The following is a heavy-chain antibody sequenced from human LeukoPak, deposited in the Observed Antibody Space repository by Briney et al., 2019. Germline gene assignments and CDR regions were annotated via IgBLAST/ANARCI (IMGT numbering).Heavy chain of an antibody. CDR3: ATTPGYCSSTSCVRRDYYFDY. CDR1: GGSISSGGYY. CDR2: IYYSGST. D-gene: IGHD2-2*01. V-gene: IGHV4-31*03. J-gene: IGHJ4*02. Sequence: SETLSLTCTVSGGSISSGGYYWSWIRQHPGKGLEWIGYIYYSGSTYYNPSLKSRVTISVDTSKNQFSLKPSSVTAADTDVYYCATTPGYCSSTSCVRRDYYFDYWGQGTLVTVSS.